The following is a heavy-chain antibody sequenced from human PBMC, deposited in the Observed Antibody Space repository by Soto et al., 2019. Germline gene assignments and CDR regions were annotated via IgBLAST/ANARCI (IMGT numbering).Heavy chain of an antibody. J-gene: IGHJ6*02. D-gene: IGHD3-10*01. V-gene: IGHV3-48*02. Sequence: GGSLRLSCAASGFTFGAYSMNWVRQAPGKGLEWISYLSFGNHRTLYANSARGRFTVSRDDAKQLLYLQMNGLRDEDTAVYYCTRDSGSGYSMDVWGQGTTVTVSS. CDR2: LSFGNHRT. CDR1: GFTFGAYS. CDR3: TRDSGSGYSMDV.